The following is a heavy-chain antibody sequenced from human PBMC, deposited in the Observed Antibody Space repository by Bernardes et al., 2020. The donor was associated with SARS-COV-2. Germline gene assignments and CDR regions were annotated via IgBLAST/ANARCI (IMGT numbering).Heavy chain of an antibody. Sequence: GGSLRLSCAASGFMFGSSWMIGVRVRKAPGKGLEWVASIEEDGSVTYYVDAAKGRFTISRDNARNLLYLEMRSLRSEDTALYYCATVVTGRPDYWGQGTLVTVSS. CDR1: GFMFGSSW. CDR3: ATVVTGRPDY. D-gene: IGHD2-21*02. J-gene: IGHJ4*02. CDR2: IEEDGSVT. V-gene: IGHV3-7*01.